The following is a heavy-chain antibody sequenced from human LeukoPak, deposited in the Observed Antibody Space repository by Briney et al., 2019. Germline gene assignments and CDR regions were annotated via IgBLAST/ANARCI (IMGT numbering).Heavy chain of an antibody. D-gene: IGHD2-2*03. Sequence: GGSLRLSCAASGFTFSSYAMSWGRQAPGKGLEWVSGIIGSVPYTFFTYSVNGPFTISRDSSKNTLYLQMNSLRAEDTALYYCAKHGYCSGISCFFDFWGQGTLVTVSS. V-gene: IGHV3-23*01. CDR1: GFTFSSYA. CDR2: IIGSVPYT. CDR3: AKHGYCSGISCFFDF. J-gene: IGHJ4*02.